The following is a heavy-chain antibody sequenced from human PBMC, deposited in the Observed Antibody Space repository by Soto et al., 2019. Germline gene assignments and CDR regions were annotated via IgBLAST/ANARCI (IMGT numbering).Heavy chain of an antibody. CDR2: IYWDDDK. Sequence: QITLKESGPTLVKPTQTLTLTCTFSGFSLSTSGVGVGWIRQPPGKALEWLALIYWDDDKRYSTSLKSRLTITKDTSKNQVVLTMTTMDPVDTATYYCAHSSDVGATSRVFDYWGQGTLVTVSS. J-gene: IGHJ4*02. CDR3: AHSSDVGATSRVFDY. CDR1: GFSLSTSGVG. D-gene: IGHD1-26*01. V-gene: IGHV2-5*02.